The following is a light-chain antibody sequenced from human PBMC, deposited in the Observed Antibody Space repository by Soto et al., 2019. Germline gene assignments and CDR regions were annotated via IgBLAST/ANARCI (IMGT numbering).Light chain of an antibody. J-gene: IGKJ2*01. V-gene: IGKV3-20*01. CDR1: QSVSSSY. CDR3: QQYGSSPST. Sequence: EIVLTQSPGTLSLSPGERATLSCRASQSVSSSYLAWYQQKPGQAPRPLIYGASSRATGIQDRFSGSASVTDSTLTITRLQPEDGAVYYCQQYGSSPSTFGQGTKLEIK. CDR2: GAS.